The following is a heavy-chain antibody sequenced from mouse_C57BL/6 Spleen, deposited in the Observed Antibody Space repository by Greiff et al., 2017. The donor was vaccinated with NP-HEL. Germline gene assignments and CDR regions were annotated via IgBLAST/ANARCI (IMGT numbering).Heavy chain of an antibody. D-gene: IGHD1-1*01. CDR1: GYTFTDYY. CDR2: INPNNGGT. CDR3: ARSRYYYGSSQFAY. Sequence: EVQLQQSGPELVKPGASVKISCKASGYTFTDYYMNWVKQSHGKSLEWIGDINPNNGGTSYNQKFKGKATLTVDKSSSTAYMELRSLTSEDSAVYYCARSRYYYGSSQFAYWGQGTLVTVSA. J-gene: IGHJ3*01. V-gene: IGHV1-26*01.